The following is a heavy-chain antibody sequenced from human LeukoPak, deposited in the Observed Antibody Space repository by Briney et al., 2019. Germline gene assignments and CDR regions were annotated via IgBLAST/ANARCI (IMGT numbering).Heavy chain of an antibody. CDR2: ISAGTGVT. J-gene: IGHJ5*02. CDR1: GFTFSLYA. V-gene: IGHV3-23*01. CDR3: ARDVLDVAAAGWGRPLDR. D-gene: IGHD6-13*01. Sequence: PGGFLRLSCAASGFTFSLYAMTWVRQAPGKGLEWVSQISAGTGVTYYAQSVRGRFTISRDDSKSTLYLHMSGLRGEDTAVYYCARDVLDVAAAGWGRPLDRWGQGTRVTVSS.